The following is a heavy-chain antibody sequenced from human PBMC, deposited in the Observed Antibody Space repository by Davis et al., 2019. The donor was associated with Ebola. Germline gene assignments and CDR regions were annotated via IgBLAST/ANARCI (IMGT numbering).Heavy chain of an antibody. CDR2: ISGSGGST. D-gene: IGHD4-17*01. V-gene: IGHV3-23*01. J-gene: IGHJ6*02. CDR1: GFTFSSYA. CDR3: AKVTVTFFYYYYGMDV. Sequence: GESLKISCAASGFTFSSYAMSWVRQAPGKGLEWVSAISGSGGSTYYADSVKGRFTISRDNSKNTLYLQMNSLRAEDTAVYYCAKVTVTFFYYYYGMDVWGQGTTVTVSS.